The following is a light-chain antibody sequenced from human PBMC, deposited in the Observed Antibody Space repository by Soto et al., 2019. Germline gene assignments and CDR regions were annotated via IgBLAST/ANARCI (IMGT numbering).Light chain of an antibody. Sequence: DIQMTQSPSSLSASVGDSVTITCRASQSISNYLNWYQQKPVKAHKLLVYAASSLQSVVPSRFSGSGPGTDFTLTISSLQPEDFATYYCQQSYSTPFTFGPWTKVDIK. J-gene: IGKJ3*01. V-gene: IGKV1-39*01. CDR3: QQSYSTPFT. CDR1: QSISNY. CDR2: AAS.